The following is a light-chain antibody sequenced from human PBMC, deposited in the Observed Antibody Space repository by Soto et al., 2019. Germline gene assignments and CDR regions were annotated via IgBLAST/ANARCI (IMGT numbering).Light chain of an antibody. J-gene: IGKJ4*01. CDR3: QQYNNWPFT. CDR2: DAS. CDR1: QSFSSS. Sequence: EIVMTQSPATLSVSPGERATLSCRASQSFSSSLAWYQQKPGQAPSLLIYDASARATGIPARFSGSGSGTEFTLTISSLQSEYFAVYYCQQYNNWPFTFGGGTKLEI. V-gene: IGKV3-15*01.